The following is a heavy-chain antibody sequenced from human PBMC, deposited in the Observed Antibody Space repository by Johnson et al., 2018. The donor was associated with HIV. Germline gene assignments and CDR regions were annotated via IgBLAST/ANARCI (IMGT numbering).Heavy chain of an antibody. CDR2: IKYDGSGK. V-gene: IGHV3-7*01. CDR1: GFTVSSNY. J-gene: IGHJ3*02. Sequence: EVQLVESGGGLVQPGGSLRLSCAASGFTVSSNYMSWVRQAPGKGLEWVAGIKYDGSGKFCVDSVKGRFTISRDNAKDSLFLQMNSLRAEATAVYYCARSNAFDIWGQGTMVTVSS. CDR3: ARSNAFDI.